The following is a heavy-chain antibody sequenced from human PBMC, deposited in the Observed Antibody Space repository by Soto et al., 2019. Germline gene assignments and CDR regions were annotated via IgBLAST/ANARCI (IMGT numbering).Heavy chain of an antibody. Sequence: GASVKVSCKASGYTFTSYYMHWVRQAPGQGLEWMGIINPSGGSTSYAQKFQGRVTMTRDTSTSTVYMELSSLRSEDTAVYYCASFKNYDILTGPIGMDCWGQGTTVTVSS. CDR1: GYTFTSYY. D-gene: IGHD3-9*01. CDR3: ASFKNYDILTGPIGMDC. J-gene: IGHJ6*02. V-gene: IGHV1-46*01. CDR2: INPSGGST.